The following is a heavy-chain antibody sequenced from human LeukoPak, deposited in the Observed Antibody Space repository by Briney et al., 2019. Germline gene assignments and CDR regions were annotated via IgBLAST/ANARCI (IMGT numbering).Heavy chain of an antibody. V-gene: IGHV1-2*02. Sequence: ASVKVSCKASGYTFTGYYMHWVRQAPGQGREWMGWINPNSGGTHYAQKFQGRVTVTRDTSISTTYMDLSRLKSDDTAIYYCARKGEIYGDYDYWGQGTLVTVSS. CDR3: ARKGEIYGDYDY. J-gene: IGHJ4*02. CDR1: GYTFTGYY. CDR2: INPNSGGT. D-gene: IGHD4-17*01.